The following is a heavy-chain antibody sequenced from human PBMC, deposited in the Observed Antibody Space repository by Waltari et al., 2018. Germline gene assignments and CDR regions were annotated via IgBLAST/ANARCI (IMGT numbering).Heavy chain of an antibody. V-gene: IGHV3-21*01. D-gene: IGHD7-27*01. J-gene: IGHJ4*02. CDR2: ISSSTTYI. CDR1: GLRFSGYS. CDR3: VSGGWGFYFDY. Sequence: EVQLVESGGGLVQPGGALILSCGASGLRFSGYSMNWVRQARGKGLESVSSISSSTTYIHYTDSVKGRFTISRDNAKNSRYLQMNSLRVEDTAVYYCVSGGWGFYFDYWGQGTVVTVSS.